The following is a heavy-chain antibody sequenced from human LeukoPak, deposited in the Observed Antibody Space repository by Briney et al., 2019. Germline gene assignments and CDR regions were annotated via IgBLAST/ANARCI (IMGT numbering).Heavy chain of an antibody. CDR3: ATKLPGIAAAATPLDNWFDP. CDR1: GYTFTSYG. CDR2: ISAYNGNT. Sequence: ASVKVSCKASGYTFTSYGISWVRQAPGQRLEWMGWISAYNGNTNYAQKLQGRVTMTTDTSTSTAYMELRSLRSDDTAVYYCATKLPGIAAAATPLDNWFDPWGQGTLVTVSS. J-gene: IGHJ5*02. V-gene: IGHV1-18*01. D-gene: IGHD6-13*01.